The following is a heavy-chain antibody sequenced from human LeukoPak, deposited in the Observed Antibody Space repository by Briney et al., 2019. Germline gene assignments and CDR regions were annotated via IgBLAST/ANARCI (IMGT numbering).Heavy chain of an antibody. D-gene: IGHD2-2*01. CDR2: INPNSGGT. J-gene: IGHJ3*02. CDR3: ARVLTRMIVVVPAYTPADAFDI. V-gene: IGHV1-2*02. CDR1: GYTFTGYY. Sequence: GASVKVSCKASGYTFTGYYMHWVRQAPGQGPEWMGWINPNSGGTNYAQKFQGRVTMTRDTSISTAYMELSRLRSDDAAVYYCARVLTRMIVVVPAYTPADAFDIWGQGTMVTVSS.